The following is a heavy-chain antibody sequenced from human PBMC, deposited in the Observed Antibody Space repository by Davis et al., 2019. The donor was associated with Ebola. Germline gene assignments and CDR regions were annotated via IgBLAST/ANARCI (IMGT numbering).Heavy chain of an antibody. CDR2: ISSSGSTI. D-gene: IGHD5/OR15-5a*01. V-gene: IGHV3-48*03. Sequence: GGSLRLSCAASGFTFSSYEMNWVRQAPGKGLEWVSYISSSGSTIYYADSVKGRFTISRDNAKNSLYLQMNSLRAEDTAVYYCARQHDPSTPAPGFWGQGTLVTVSS. CDR3: ARQHDPSTPAPGF. J-gene: IGHJ4*02. CDR1: GFTFSSYE.